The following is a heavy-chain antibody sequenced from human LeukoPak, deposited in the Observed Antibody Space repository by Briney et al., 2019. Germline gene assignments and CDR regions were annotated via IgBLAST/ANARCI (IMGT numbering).Heavy chain of an antibody. J-gene: IGHJ4*02. CDR3: ARAIVVGDYYFDY. CDR2: IIPIFGTA. D-gene: IGHD3-22*01. V-gene: IGHV1-69*13. CDR1: GGTFSSYA. Sequence: SVKVSCKASGGTFSSYAISWVRQAPGQGLEWMGGIIPIFGTANYAQKFQGRVTITADEPTSTAYMELSSLRSEDTAVYYCARAIVVGDYYFDYWGQGTLVTVSS.